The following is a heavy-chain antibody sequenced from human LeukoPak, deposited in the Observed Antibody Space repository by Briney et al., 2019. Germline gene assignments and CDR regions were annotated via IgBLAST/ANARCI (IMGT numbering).Heavy chain of an antibody. V-gene: IGHV3-23*01. J-gene: IGHJ4*02. CDR1: GFTFTSYA. Sequence: GGSLRLSCAASGFTFTSYAMSWVRQAPGKGLEWVSTAGHSFGTTYYADSVKGRFTISRENAKNSLYLQMNSLRAGDTAVYYCARADLRGYSLDYWGQGTLVTVSS. CDR2: AGHSFGTT. CDR3: ARADLRGYSLDY. D-gene: IGHD5-18*01.